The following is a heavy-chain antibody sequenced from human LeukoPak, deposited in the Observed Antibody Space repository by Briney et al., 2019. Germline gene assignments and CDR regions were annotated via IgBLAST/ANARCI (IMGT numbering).Heavy chain of an antibody. CDR3: ARDSGTTGEVKFDP. CDR1: GGSFSGYY. Sequence: SETLSLTCAVYGGSFSGYYWSWIRQPPGKGLEWIGEINHSGSTNYNPSLKSRVTMSVNTSKNKFSLKLSSVTAADTAVYYCARDSGTTGEVKFDPWGQGTLVTVSS. D-gene: IGHD3-10*01. V-gene: IGHV4-34*01. CDR2: INHSGST. J-gene: IGHJ5*02.